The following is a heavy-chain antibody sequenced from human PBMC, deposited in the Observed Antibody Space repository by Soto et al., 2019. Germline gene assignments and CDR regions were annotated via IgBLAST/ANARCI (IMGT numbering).Heavy chain of an antibody. CDR3: EGRDDPFHV. V-gene: IGHV3-33*01. CDR2: IWHDGSQK. J-gene: IGHJ3*01. Sequence: QVQLVESGGGVVQPERSLRLSCVATGFTCSDYGIHWVRQAPGRGLEWVAVIWHDGSQKYLADSVRGRFTISRDNSKNTVYLQMNSLRAEDTAVYYCEGRDDPFHVWGQGTMVTVSS. CDR1: GFTCSDYG.